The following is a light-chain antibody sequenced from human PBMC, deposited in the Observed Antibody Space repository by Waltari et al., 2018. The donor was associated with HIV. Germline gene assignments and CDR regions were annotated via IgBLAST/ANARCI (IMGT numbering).Light chain of an antibody. CDR2: KDT. Sequence: SYELTQPPSVSVSPGQTARITCPGDALSKQYAYWYQQKPGQAPVVVIYKDTRKSSGIPERFSGSTSGTTVTLTISGVQAEDEADYYCQSADSSGNWLFGGGTKLTVV. CDR3: QSADSSGNWL. J-gene: IGLJ3*02. CDR1: ALSKQY. V-gene: IGLV3-25*03.